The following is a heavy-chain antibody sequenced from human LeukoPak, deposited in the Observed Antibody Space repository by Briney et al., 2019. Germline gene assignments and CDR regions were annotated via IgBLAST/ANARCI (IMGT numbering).Heavy chain of an antibody. V-gene: IGHV1-69*02. CDR3: ARVNLRGSQYNWFDP. CDR1: GGSLNSHI. Sequence: SVKVSCKASGGSLNSHIFTWVRQAPGQGLEWMGKITPVIDVSKYAQKFQGRLTITANKSTATVYMELSGLKSDDTAVYYCARVNLRGSQYNWFDPWGQGTLVTVSS. D-gene: IGHD1-26*01. J-gene: IGHJ5*02. CDR2: ITPVIDVS.